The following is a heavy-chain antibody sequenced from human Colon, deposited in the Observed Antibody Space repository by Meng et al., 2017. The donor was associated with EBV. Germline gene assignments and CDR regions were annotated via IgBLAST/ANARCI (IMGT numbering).Heavy chain of an antibody. CDR3: ASSDCSGGTCYLDC. Sequence: QVQLQQWCAGLLKPSETLSLTCTVYGGSFSDSYWTWIRQPPGKGLEWIGEINHVGSTTYNPSLRSRVTISVDTSKNQFSLKLSSVTAADAAVYYCASSDCSGGTCYLDCWGQGTLVTVSS. D-gene: IGHD2-15*01. J-gene: IGHJ4*02. V-gene: IGHV4-34*01. CDR1: GGSFSDSY. CDR2: INHVGST.